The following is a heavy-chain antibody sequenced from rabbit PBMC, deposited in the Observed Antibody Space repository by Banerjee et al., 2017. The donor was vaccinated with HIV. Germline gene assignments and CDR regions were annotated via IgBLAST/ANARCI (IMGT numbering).Heavy chain of an antibody. J-gene: IGHJ6*01. V-gene: IGHV1S40*01. CDR2: IYGGSSGDT. D-gene: IGHD6-1*01. CDR1: GFTPRSYW. CDR3: ARGADYAGYGYGH. Sequence: QSLEESGGDLVKPGASLTLTCTASGFTPRSYWMCWVRQAPGKGLEWIGCIYGGSSGDTYYASWAKGRFTISKTSSTTVTLQMTSLTAADTATYFCARGADYAGYGYGHWGQGTLVTVS.